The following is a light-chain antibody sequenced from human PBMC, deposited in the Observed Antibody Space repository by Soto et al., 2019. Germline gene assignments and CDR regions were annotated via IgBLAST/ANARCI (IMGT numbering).Light chain of an antibody. CDR1: TSDVGI. V-gene: IGLV2-23*02. J-gene: IGLJ1*01. CDR2: EVT. CDR3: CSFGGSGYV. Sequence: QSALTQPASVSGSPGQSITISCSGTTSDVGIVSWYQHHPGKAPKLMIHEVTKRPSGVSDRFSGSKSGNSASLTISGLQAEDKADYFSCSFGGSGYVFGTGTKVTVL.